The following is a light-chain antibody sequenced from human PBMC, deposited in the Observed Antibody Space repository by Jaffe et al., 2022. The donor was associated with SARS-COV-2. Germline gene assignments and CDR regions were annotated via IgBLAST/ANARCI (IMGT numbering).Light chain of an antibody. Sequence: EIVLTQSPGTLSLSPGERATLSCRASQSINSFLVWYQQKPGQAPRLLISGASSRAPGIPDRFSGSGSGTDFTLTISRLEPEDFAVYYCQQSDNSYTFGQGTKLEIK. CDR2: GAS. CDR3: QQSDNSYT. CDR1: QSINSF. V-gene: IGKV3-20*01. J-gene: IGKJ2*01.